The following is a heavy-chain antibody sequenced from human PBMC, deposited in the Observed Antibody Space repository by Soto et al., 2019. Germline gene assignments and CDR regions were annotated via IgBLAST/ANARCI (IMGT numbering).Heavy chain of an antibody. CDR3: ARAITGSDAFDI. D-gene: IGHD1-20*01. V-gene: IGHV1-69*13. Sequence: SVKVSCKASGGTFSSYAISWVRQAPGQGLEWMGGIIPIFGTANYAQKFQGRVAITADESTSTAYMELSSLRSEDTAVYYCARAITGSDAFDIWGQGTMVTVSS. J-gene: IGHJ3*02. CDR2: IIPIFGTA. CDR1: GGTFSSYA.